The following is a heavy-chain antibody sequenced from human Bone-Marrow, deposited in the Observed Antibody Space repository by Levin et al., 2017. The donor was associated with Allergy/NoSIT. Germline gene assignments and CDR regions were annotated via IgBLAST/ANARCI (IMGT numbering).Heavy chain of an antibody. CDR2: ISGSGGIT. Sequence: LSLTCAASGFSFSSSAMTWVRQAPGKGLEWVSYISGSGGITKYADSVKGRFTISRDNAKNSLYLQMNSLRAEDTAVYYCAKAPTTADDCWGQGTLVTVSS. V-gene: IGHV3-23*01. CDR3: AKAPTTADDC. D-gene: IGHD2-21*02. J-gene: IGHJ4*02. CDR1: GFSFSSSA.